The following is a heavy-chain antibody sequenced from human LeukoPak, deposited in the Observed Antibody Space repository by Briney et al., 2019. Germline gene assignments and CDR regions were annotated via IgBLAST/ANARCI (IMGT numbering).Heavy chain of an antibody. V-gene: IGHV4-39*07. CDR3: ARDGVVVAATPVDY. D-gene: IGHD2-15*01. CDR2: IYHSGST. Sequence: SETLSLTCTVSGGSISSSSYYWGWIRQPPGKGLEWIGSIYHSGSTYYNPSLKSRVTISVDTSKNQFSLKLSSVTAADTAVYYCARDGVVVAATPVDYWGQGTLVTVSS. J-gene: IGHJ4*02. CDR1: GGSISSSSYY.